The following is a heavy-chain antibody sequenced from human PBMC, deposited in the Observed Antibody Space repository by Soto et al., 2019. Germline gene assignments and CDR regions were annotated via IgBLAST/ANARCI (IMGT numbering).Heavy chain of an antibody. V-gene: IGHV4-30-4*01. CDR3: ASYSIYGMAV. CDR2: IYYSGNT. Sequence: SENLSVTWSVSGGTISSGYYYWSWIRQPPGKGLDWIGNIYYSGNTYYNPSLKSRLIISIYTSKNHFSLKVGSVTAADTAGYYCASYSIYGMAVWGQRSKVTVS. D-gene: IGHD2-21*01. CDR1: GGTISSGYYY. J-gene: IGHJ3*01.